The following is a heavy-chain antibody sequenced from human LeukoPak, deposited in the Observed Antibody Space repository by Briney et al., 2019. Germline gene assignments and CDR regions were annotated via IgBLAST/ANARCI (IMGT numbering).Heavy chain of an antibody. CDR2: IHYSGST. CDR1: GGSMNTYF. Sequence: SETLSLTCTVSGGSMNTYFWSWIRQPPGKGLEWMGRIHYSGSTTYNPSLKSRVTISVDVSKNQFSLKLSSVTAADTAVYYCARHKTGGTYPLDYWGQGTLVTVSS. J-gene: IGHJ4*02. V-gene: IGHV4-59*08. CDR3: ARHKTGGTYPLDY. D-gene: IGHD1-26*01.